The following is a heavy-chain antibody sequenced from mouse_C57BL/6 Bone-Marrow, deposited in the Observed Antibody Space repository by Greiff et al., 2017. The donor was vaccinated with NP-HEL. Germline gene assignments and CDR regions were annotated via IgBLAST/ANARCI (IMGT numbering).Heavy chain of an antibody. D-gene: IGHD1-1*01. CDR3: AKHGDYVGSSCGYFDV. CDR1: GYTFTEYT. J-gene: IGHJ1*03. Sequence: QVQLQQSGAELVKPGASVKLSCKASGYTFTEYTIHWVKQRSGQGLEWIGWFYPGSGSIKYNEKFKDKATLTADKSSSTVYMDLIRLTSGDSEVYFCAKHGDYVGSSCGYFDVWGTGTTVTVSS. CDR2: FYPGSGSI. V-gene: IGHV1-62-2*01.